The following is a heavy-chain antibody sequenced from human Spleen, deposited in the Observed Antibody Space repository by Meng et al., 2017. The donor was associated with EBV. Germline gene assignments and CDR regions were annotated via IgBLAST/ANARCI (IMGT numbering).Heavy chain of an antibody. Sequence: QVQLVESGAGVKKPGALGKVSCKASGYTFTGYYMHWVRQAPGQGLEWMGRINPNSGGTNYAQKFQGRVTMTRDTSISTAYMELSRLRSDDTAVYYCARAREVGALDYWGQGTLVTVSS. V-gene: IGHV1-2*06. D-gene: IGHD1-26*01. CDR1: GYTFTGYY. J-gene: IGHJ4*02. CDR3: ARAREVGALDY. CDR2: INPNSGGT.